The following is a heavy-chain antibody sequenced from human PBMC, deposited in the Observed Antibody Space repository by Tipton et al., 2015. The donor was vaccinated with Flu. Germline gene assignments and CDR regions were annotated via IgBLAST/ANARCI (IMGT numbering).Heavy chain of an antibody. D-gene: IGHD6-13*01. CDR2: IYHSENA. J-gene: IGHJ3*02. CDR3: ARDFQGPGISGSFDI. CDR1: GDSIRSYF. Sequence: TLSLTCTVSGDSIRSYFWSWLRQPPGKGLEWIGYIYHSENAHYNPSLKSRVAISVDTSKSHLSLKLSSVTAADTAVYYCARDFQGPGISGSFDIWGQGTMVTVSS. V-gene: IGHV4-59*01.